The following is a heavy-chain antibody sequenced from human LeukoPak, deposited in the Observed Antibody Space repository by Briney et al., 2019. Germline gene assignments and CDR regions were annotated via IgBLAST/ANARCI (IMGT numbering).Heavy chain of an antibody. D-gene: IGHD4-11*01. Sequence: GGSLRLSCATSDFDFTSHAMTWVRQAPGKGLEWVSAISISGTKTYYGDSVKGRFIISRDNSKNTLYLQMNSLRPEDTAVYYCLRDEYRAWGSWGQGTLVTVSS. CDR1: DFDFTSHA. J-gene: IGHJ5*02. CDR3: LRDEYRAWGS. V-gene: IGHV3-23*01. CDR2: ISISGTKT.